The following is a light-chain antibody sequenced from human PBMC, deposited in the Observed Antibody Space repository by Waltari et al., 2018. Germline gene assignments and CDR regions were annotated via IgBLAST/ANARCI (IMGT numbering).Light chain of an antibody. CDR2: KSN. CDR3: AAWDDSLTGPV. Sequence: QSVLTQPPSASGTPGQRVAVPFSGSTSTVGSSYVYWYQQPPGPAPKLLIFKSNQRPSGVPDRFSGSKSGTSASLAISGLHSEDEGVYFCAAWDDSLTGPVFGGGTRVTVL. CDR1: TSTVGSSY. V-gene: IGLV1-47*01. J-gene: IGLJ3*02.